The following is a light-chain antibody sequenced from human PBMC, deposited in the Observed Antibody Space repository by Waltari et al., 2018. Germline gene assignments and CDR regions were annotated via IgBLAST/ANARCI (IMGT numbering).Light chain of an antibody. CDR2: EDT. J-gene: IGLJ1*01. CDR3: YSSDSTGLRV. CDR1: ELPRKY. Sequence: YELTQPPSVSVSPGQTARITCPGHELPRKYAYWFQQKSGQAPRLVIYEDTKRPSGSPERFAGSSSGTVATLTITGAQVDDEADYYCYSSDSTGLRVFGGGTTVVVL. V-gene: IGLV3-10*01.